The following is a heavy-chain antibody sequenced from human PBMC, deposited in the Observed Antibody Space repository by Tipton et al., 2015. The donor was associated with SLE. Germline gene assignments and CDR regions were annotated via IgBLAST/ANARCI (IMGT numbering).Heavy chain of an antibody. V-gene: IGHV4-31*03. CDR1: GGSVSSDNYY. Sequence: TLSLTCTVSGGSVSSDNYYWSLVRQQPGKGLEWIGYIHYSGTTYYNPSRKSRVSISLDTSKNQFSLKLSSVTAADTAVYYCARDPYNGEGYWGQGTLVTVTS. J-gene: IGHJ4*02. D-gene: IGHD1-1*01. CDR3: ARDPYNGEGY. CDR2: IHYSGTT.